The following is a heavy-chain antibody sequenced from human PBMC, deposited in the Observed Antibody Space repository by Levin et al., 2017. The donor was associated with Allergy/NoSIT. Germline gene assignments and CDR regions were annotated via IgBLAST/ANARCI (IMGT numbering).Heavy chain of an antibody. J-gene: IGHJ6*02. D-gene: IGHD3-10*01. CDR2: ISSSSSYI. Sequence: PGGSLRLSCAASGFTFSSYSMNWVRQAPGKGLEWVSSISSSSSYIYYADSVKGRFTISRDNAKNSLYLQMNSLRAEDTAVYYCARDRYYYGSGTHAIYYYGMDVWGQGTTVTVSS. CDR3: ARDRYYYGSGTHAIYYYGMDV. V-gene: IGHV3-21*01. CDR1: GFTFSSYS.